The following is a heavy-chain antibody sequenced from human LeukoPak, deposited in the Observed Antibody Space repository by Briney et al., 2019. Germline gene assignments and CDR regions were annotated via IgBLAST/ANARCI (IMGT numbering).Heavy chain of an antibody. V-gene: IGHV4-59*08. Sequence: SETLSLTCTVSGGSISSYYWSWIRQPPGKGLEWIGYIYYSGSTNYNPSLKSRVTISVDTSKNQFSLKLSSVTAADTAVYYCARMVGVGEWCYYYGMDVWGQGTTVTVSS. CDR1: GGSISSYY. CDR3: ARMVGVGEWCYYYGMDV. CDR2: IYYSGST. D-gene: IGHD3-10*01. J-gene: IGHJ6*02.